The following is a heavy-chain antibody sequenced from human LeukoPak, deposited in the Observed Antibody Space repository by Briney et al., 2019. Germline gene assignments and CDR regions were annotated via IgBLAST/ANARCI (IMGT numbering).Heavy chain of an antibody. V-gene: IGHV1-69*13. CDR3: ARDPGGRYGSGSGAFS. D-gene: IGHD3-10*01. CDR2: IIPIFGTA. J-gene: IGHJ4*02. CDR1: GGTFSSYA. Sequence: AASVKVSCKASGGTFSSYAISWVRQAPGQGLEWMGGIIPIFGTANYAQKFQGRVTITADESTSTAYMELSSLRSEDTAVYYCARDPGGRYGSGSGAFSWGQGTLVTVSS.